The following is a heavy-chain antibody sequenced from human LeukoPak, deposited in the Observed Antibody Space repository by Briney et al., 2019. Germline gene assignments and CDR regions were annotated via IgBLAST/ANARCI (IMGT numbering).Heavy chain of an antibody. CDR1: GYTFTSYG. V-gene: IGHV1-18*01. J-gene: IGHJ5*02. Sequence: ASVKVSCKASGYTFTSYGISWVRQAPGQGLEWMGWISAYNGNTNYAQKLQGRVTMTRDTSISTAYMELSRLRSDDTAVYYCARARVRGAGWFDPWGQGTLVTVSS. CDR2: ISAYNGNT. D-gene: IGHD3-10*01. CDR3: ARARVRGAGWFDP.